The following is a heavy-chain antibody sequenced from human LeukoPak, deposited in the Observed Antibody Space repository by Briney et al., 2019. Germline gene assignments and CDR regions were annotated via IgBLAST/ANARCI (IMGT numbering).Heavy chain of an antibody. J-gene: IGHJ4*02. D-gene: IGHD3-22*01. V-gene: IGHV3-23*01. Sequence: QPGGSLRLSCVASGFPFSSYWMTWVRQTPGKGLEWVSAISGGGDVAYYAGSVKGRFTISRDNSKNTVYLQMDSLRGEDTAVYYCARKYDSSGYFDCWGRGTLVTVSS. CDR2: ISGGGDVA. CDR1: GFPFSSYW. CDR3: ARKYDSSGYFDC.